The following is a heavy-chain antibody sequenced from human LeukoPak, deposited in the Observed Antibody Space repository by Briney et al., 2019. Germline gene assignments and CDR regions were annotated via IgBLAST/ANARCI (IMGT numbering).Heavy chain of an antibody. CDR3: ASPSLYDIFSFDY. CDR2: INSDGSST. CDR1: GFTFDDYA. Sequence: PGRSLRLSCAASGFTFDDYAMHWVRQAPGKGLVWVSRINSDGSSTSYADSVKGRFTISRDNAKNTLYLRMNSLRAEDTAVYYCASPSLYDIFSFDYWGQGTLVTVSS. J-gene: IGHJ4*02. V-gene: IGHV3-74*01. D-gene: IGHD3-9*01.